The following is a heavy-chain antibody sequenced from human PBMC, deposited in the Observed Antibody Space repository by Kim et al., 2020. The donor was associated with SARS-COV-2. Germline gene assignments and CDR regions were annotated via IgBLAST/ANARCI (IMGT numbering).Heavy chain of an antibody. V-gene: IGHV3-23*01. CDR3: SMANSSNGWPAFGY. J-gene: IGHJ4*02. CDR2: INNGGSP. D-gene: IGHD6-19*01. CDR1: GFTFTSRA. Sequence: GGSLRLSCVASGFTFTSRAMHWVRQAPGKGPEWLASINNGGSPYYSDSFEGRRIIITNNNTDKPYLHINSLLTADTALDYCSMANSSNGWPAFGYWSQGT.